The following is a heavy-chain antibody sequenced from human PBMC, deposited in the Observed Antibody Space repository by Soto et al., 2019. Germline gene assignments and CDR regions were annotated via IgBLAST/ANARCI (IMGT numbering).Heavy chain of an antibody. V-gene: IGHV3-21*01. D-gene: IGHD3-22*01. Sequence: VQLVESGGGLVQPGGSLRLSCAASGFTFSSYSMNWVRQAPGKGLEWVSSISSSSSYIYYADSVKGRFTISRDNAKNSLYLQMNSLRAEDTAVYYCARDQGSYYDSSGYGMDVWGQGTTVTVSS. CDR1: GFTFSSYS. J-gene: IGHJ6*02. CDR3: ARDQGSYYDSSGYGMDV. CDR2: ISSSSSYI.